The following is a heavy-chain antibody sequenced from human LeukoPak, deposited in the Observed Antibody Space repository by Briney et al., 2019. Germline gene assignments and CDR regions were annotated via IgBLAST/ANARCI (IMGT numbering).Heavy chain of an antibody. V-gene: IGHV4-34*01. D-gene: IGHD3-10*01. Sequence: GSLRLSCAASGFTFSIYAMSWIRQPPGKGLEWIGEINHSGSTNYNPSLKSRVTISVDTSKNQFSLKLSSVTAADTAVYYCARLRITMVRGFYGMDVWGQGTTVTVSS. J-gene: IGHJ6*02. CDR2: INHSGST. CDR3: ARLRITMVRGFYGMDV. CDR1: GFTFSIYA.